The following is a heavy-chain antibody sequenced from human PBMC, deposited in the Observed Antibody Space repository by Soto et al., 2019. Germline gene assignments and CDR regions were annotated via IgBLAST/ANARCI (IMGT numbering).Heavy chain of an antibody. CDR1: GFTFSSYS. CDR2: ISSSSSYI. J-gene: IGHJ4*02. V-gene: IGHV3-21*01. Sequence: PGGSLRLSCAASGFTFSSYSMNWVRQAPGKGLEWVSSISSSSSYIYYADSVKGRFTISRDNAKNSLYLQMNSLRAEDTAVYYCARDPYGSGSYGAAFDYWGQGTLVTVSS. CDR3: ARDPYGSGSYGAAFDY. D-gene: IGHD3-10*01.